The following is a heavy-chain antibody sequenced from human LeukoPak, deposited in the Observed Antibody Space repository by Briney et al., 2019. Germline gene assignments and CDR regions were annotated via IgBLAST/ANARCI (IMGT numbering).Heavy chain of an antibody. V-gene: IGHV3-23*01. Sequence: GGSLRLSCAASGFTFSSYAMSWVRQAPGKGLEWVSAISGSGGSTYYADSVKGRFTISRDNSKNTLYLQMNSLRAEDTAVYYCVKDRVFYGGAFDIWGQGTMVTVSS. CDR3: VKDRVFYGGAFDI. CDR2: ISGSGGST. J-gene: IGHJ3*02. CDR1: GFTFSSYA. D-gene: IGHD4-23*01.